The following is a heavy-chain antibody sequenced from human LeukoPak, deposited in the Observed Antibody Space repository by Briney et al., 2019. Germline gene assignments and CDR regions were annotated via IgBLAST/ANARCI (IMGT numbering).Heavy chain of an antibody. D-gene: IGHD1-14*01. Sequence: PGGSLRLSCAASGFTFSSYAMYWVRQAPGRGLEWVAVISYDGRSKYSADSVKGRFTISRDNSKNMLYLQMNSLRPDDTAVYYCARDPETKRGRDGLDYWGPGTLVIVSS. CDR2: ISYDGRSK. CDR3: ARDPETKRGRDGLDY. J-gene: IGHJ4*02. V-gene: IGHV3-30*04. CDR1: GFTFSSYA.